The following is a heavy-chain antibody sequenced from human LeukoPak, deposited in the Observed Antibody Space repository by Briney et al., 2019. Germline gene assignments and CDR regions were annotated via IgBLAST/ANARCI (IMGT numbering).Heavy chain of an antibody. J-gene: IGHJ4*02. Sequence: QXGGSLRLSCAASGFTFSSYAMSWVRQAPGKGLEWVSGISGSVDSTYYADSVKGRFTISRDNSKKTMYLQMNSLRAEDTAVYYCTKDQWDYGDYGDYWGQGTLVTVSS. CDR2: ISGSVDST. V-gene: IGHV3-23*01. CDR3: TKDQWDYGDYGDY. CDR1: GFTFSSYA. D-gene: IGHD4-17*01.